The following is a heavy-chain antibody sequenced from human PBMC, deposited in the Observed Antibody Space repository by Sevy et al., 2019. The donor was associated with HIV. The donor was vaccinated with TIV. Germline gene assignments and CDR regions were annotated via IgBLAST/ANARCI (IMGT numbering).Heavy chain of an antibody. V-gene: IGHV1-2*02. Sequence: GESLRISCKASGYTFTGYYMHWVRQAPGQGLEWMGWINPNSGGTNYAQKFQGRVTMTRDTSISTAYMELSRLRSDDTAVYYCARGGKYVSSGLDYWGQGTLVTVSS. D-gene: IGHD3-22*01. J-gene: IGHJ4*02. CDR1: GYTFTGYY. CDR2: INPNSGGT. CDR3: ARGGKYVSSGLDY.